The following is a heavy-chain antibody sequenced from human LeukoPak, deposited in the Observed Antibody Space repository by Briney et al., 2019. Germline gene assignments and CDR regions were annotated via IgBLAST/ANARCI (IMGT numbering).Heavy chain of an antibody. J-gene: IGHJ6*04. CDR2: IYYSGST. CDR1: GGYFSSYY. V-gene: IGHV4-59*01. CDR3: ARAGYSGSDFSV. Sequence: TSETLSLTCTLSGGYFSSYYWSWIRQPPGKGLEWIGYIYYSGSTNYNPSLKSRVTISVDTSKNQFSLKLSSVTATDTAVYYCARAGYSGSDFSVWGKGSTVTVSS. D-gene: IGHD5-12*01.